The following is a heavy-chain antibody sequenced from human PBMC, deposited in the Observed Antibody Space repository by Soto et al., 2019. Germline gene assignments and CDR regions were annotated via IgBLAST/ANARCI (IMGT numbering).Heavy chain of an antibody. D-gene: IGHD3-10*01. CDR2: MKQDGSER. CDR3: ARLLGDVTTYDY. V-gene: IGHV3-7*01. CDR1: GFTFSNYW. Sequence: VQLVESGGGLVQPGGSLRLSCAASGFTFSNYWMSWVRQAPGKGLDWVASMKQDGSERYVDSVKGRFTISRDNAQNLLSLQMNSLTGDDTAVYYCARLLGDVTTYDYWGQGTLVTVSS. J-gene: IGHJ4*02.